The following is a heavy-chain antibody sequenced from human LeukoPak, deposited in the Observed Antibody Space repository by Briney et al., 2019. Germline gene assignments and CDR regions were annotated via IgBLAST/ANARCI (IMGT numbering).Heavy chain of an antibody. CDR3: ARRGLGWYDYYYYGMDV. CDR2: IYYSGST. Sequence: PSETLSLTCTVSGGSISSYYWSWIRQPPGKGLEWIGYIYYSGSTNYNPSLKSRVTISVDTSKNQFSLKLSSVTAADTAVYYCARRGLGWYDYYYYGMDVWGQGTTVTVSS. CDR1: GGSISSYY. J-gene: IGHJ6*02. D-gene: IGHD6-19*01. V-gene: IGHV4-59*08.